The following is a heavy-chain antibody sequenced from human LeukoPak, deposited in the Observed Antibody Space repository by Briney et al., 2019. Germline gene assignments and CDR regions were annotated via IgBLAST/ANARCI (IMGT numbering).Heavy chain of an antibody. D-gene: IGHD6-13*01. CDR3: ARVAGGTTFDY. CDR2: INTDGSIT. V-gene: IGHV3-74*01. J-gene: IGHJ4*02. Sequence: PGGSLRLSCAASGFNFNDYGMHWVRQAPGKGLVWVSRINTDGSITSYADSVKGRFTISRDTAKNTLYLQMSSLRAEDTAIYYCARVAGGTTFDYWGQGARVTVSS. CDR1: GFNFNDYG.